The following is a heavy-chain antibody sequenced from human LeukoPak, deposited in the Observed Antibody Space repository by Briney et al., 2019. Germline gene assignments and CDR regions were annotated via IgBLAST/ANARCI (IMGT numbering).Heavy chain of an antibody. CDR1: GGSISSGSYY. D-gene: IGHD3-3*01. V-gene: IGHV4-61*02. Sequence: SQTLSLTCTVSGGSISSGSYYWSWIRQPAGKGLEWIGRIYTSGSTNYNPSLKSRVTISVDTSKNQFPLKLSSVTAADTAVYYCARAKIYWSGYYYFDYWGQGTLVTVSS. CDR2: IYTSGST. J-gene: IGHJ4*02. CDR3: ARAKIYWSGYYYFDY.